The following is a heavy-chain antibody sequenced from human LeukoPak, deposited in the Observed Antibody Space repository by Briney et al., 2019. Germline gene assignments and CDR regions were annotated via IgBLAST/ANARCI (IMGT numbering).Heavy chain of an antibody. CDR1: GYTFRGNY. CDR2: IDANNGDT. CDR3: ARDPSSVTHYFFDY. J-gene: IGHJ4*02. V-gene: IGHV1-2*02. D-gene: IGHD4-11*01. Sequence: ASVKISCKASGYTFRGNYIHWLRQAPGHGLEWMGWIDANNGDTKSAQKFQGQVTMSRDTSISTAYVDLSGLSPDDAAVYYCARDPSSVTHYFFDYWGQGTLVTVSS.